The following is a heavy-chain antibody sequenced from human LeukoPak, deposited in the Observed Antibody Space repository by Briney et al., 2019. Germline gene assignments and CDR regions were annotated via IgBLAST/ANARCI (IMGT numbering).Heavy chain of an antibody. CDR3: ARHAPGWLRLGYYFDY. V-gene: IGHV4-39*01. D-gene: IGHD5-12*01. J-gene: IGHJ4*02. Sequence: NSSETLSLTCTVSGGSISSSSYYWGWIRQPPGKGLEWIGNIYYSGSTYYNPSLKSRVTISVDTSNNQFSLKLSSVTAADTAMYYCARHAPGWLRLGYYFDYWGQGTLVTVSS. CDR2: IYYSGST. CDR1: GGSISSSSYY.